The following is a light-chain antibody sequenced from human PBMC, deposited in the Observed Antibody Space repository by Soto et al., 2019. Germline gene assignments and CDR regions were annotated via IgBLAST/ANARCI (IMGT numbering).Light chain of an antibody. CDR1: QGISSY. Sequence: IQLTQSPSSLSASVGDRVTITCRASQGISSYLAWYQQKPGKAPKLLIYAASTLQSGVPSRLSGSGSGTDFTLTISSLQPEDFATYYCQQLNSYLFTFGGGTKVEIK. CDR2: AAS. J-gene: IGKJ4*01. CDR3: QQLNSYLFT. V-gene: IGKV1-9*01.